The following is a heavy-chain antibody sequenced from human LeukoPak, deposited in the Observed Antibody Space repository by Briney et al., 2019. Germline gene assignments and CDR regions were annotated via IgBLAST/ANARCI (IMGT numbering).Heavy chain of an antibody. D-gene: IGHD2-2*02. J-gene: IGHJ4*02. CDR1: GASISSSNYY. CDR3: ARIPPLYCSTSSCYSRSFDF. V-gene: IGHV4-39*07. CDR2: FYYSGAT. Sequence: SETLSLTCAVSGASISSSNYYWGWVRQPPGKGLEWIGSFYYSGATYYNPSLKSRVTISEDTSVNQFSLRLGSVTAADTAVYYCARIPPLYCSTSSCYSRSFDFWGQGILVTVSS.